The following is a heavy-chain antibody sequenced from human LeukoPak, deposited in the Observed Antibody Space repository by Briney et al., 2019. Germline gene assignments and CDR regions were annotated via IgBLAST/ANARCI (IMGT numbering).Heavy chain of an antibody. CDR1: GFTFSSYA. V-gene: IGHV3-30*04. J-gene: IGHJ3*02. Sequence: GGSLRLSCAASGFTFSSYAMHWVRQAPGKGLEWVAVISYDGSNKYYADSVKGRFTISRDSSKNTLYLQMNSLRAEDTAVYYCAKAPGYGYGGDDPAAFDIWGQGTMVTVSS. CDR2: ISYDGSNK. D-gene: IGHD5-18*01. CDR3: AKAPGYGYGGDDPAAFDI.